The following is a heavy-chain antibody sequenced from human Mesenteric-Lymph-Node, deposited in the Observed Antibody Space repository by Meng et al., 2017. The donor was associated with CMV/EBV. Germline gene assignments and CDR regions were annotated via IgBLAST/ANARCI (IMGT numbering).Heavy chain of an antibody. D-gene: IGHD5-18*01. CDR1: GGSISSYY. V-gene: IGHV4-59*01. Sequence: SETLSLTCTVSGGSISSYYWSWIRQPPGKGLEWIGYIYYSGSTNYSPSLKSRVTISVDTPKNQFSLKLSSVTAADTAVYYCARGYSYGYWYFDLWGRGTLVTVSS. CDR2: IYYSGST. J-gene: IGHJ2*01. CDR3: ARGYSYGYWYFDL.